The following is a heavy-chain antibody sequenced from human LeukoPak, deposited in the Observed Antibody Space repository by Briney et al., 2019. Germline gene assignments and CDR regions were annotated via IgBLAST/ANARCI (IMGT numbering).Heavy chain of an antibody. J-gene: IGHJ4*02. D-gene: IGHD3-10*01. Sequence: PGGSLRLSCAASGFTFSSYSMNWVRQAPGKGLEWVSSISSSSSYIYYADSVKGRFTISRDNAKNSLYLQVNSLRAEDTAVYYCATPNGSGSSSYFDYWGQGTLVTVSS. V-gene: IGHV3-21*01. CDR2: ISSSSSYI. CDR3: ATPNGSGSSSYFDY. CDR1: GFTFSSYS.